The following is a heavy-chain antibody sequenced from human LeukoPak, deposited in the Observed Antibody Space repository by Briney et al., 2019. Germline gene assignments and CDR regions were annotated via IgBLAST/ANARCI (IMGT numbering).Heavy chain of an antibody. CDR2: IRTGGDYI. J-gene: IGHJ4*02. CDR3: ARWDDLLLFDY. V-gene: IGHV3-21*01. Sequence: NPGGSLRLSCATSGFFFSAYRMNWVRQAPGKGLEWVSSIRTGGDYIYYADSVQGRFSISRDNAKKSLYLQMNSLRVEDTAVYFCARWDDLLLFDYWGQGVLVTVSS. CDR1: GFFFSAYR. D-gene: IGHD3-3*01.